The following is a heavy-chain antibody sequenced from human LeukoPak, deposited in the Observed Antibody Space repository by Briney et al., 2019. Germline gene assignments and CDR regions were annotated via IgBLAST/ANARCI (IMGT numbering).Heavy chain of an antibody. CDR3: AKDGLSNYFYYYTMDF. J-gene: IGHJ6*02. Sequence: PGGSLRLSCAASGFTFSNYAMNWVRQAPGKGLEWVSGISGSADITYDADSVKGRFTISRDNSKNTLYLQMNSLRADDTAVYYCAKDGLSNYFYYYTMDFWGQGTTVTVSS. V-gene: IGHV3-23*01. CDR1: GFTFSNYA. D-gene: IGHD2/OR15-2a*01. CDR2: ISGSADIT.